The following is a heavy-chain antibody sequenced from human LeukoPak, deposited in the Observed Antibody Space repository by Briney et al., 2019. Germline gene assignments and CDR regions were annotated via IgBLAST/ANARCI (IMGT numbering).Heavy chain of an antibody. V-gene: IGHV3-23*01. Sequence: GSLRLSCAASGFNFRYYAMSWVRQAPGKGPEWVSGISGGGDRTYYTDSVKGRFTISRDNSKNMLYPQMNSLRAEDTAVYYCAKRIAARPLTYMDVWGKGTTVTVSS. CDR3: AKRIAARPLTYMDV. CDR2: ISGGGDRT. D-gene: IGHD6-6*01. CDR1: GFNFRYYA. J-gene: IGHJ6*03.